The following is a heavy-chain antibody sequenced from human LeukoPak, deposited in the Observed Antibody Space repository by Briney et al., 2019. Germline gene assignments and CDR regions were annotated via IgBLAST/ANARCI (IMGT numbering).Heavy chain of an antibody. D-gene: IGHD2/OR15-2a*01. CDR3: AKEITLTTLVD. J-gene: IGHJ4*02. Sequence: GSLRLSCAASGFKFDDFAMHWVRQTRKGLEWVSLISWDGNSIYYADSVKGRFTISRDNSKNSLYLHMNGLRAEDTALYYCAKEITLTTLVDWGQGTLVTVSS. CDR1: GFKFDDFA. V-gene: IGHV3-43D*03. CDR2: ISWDGNSI.